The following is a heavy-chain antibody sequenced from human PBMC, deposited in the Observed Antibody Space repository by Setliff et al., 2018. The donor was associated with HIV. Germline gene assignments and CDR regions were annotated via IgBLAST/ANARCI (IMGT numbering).Heavy chain of an antibody. V-gene: IGHV4-39*01. J-gene: IGHJ5*02. D-gene: IGHD3-10*01. CDR2: VSNRGTL. Sequence: SETLSLTCAVSGGSIRSWNYYWGWIRQPPGKGLEWIGSVAHRGIGSVSNRGTLYYSPSLKSRVTISVDTSKNQFSLKLSSVTAADTAVYYCATYADRESNRFDPWGQGILVTVSS. CDR1: GGSIRSWNYY. CDR3: ATYADRESNRFDP.